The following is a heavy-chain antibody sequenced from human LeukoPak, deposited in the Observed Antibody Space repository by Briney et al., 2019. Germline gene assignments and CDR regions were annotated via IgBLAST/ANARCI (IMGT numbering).Heavy chain of an antibody. CDR3: ARGPFCSSTSCPTTRYWYFDL. D-gene: IGHD2-2*01. V-gene: IGHV4-34*01. CDR2: IKQKRNT. Sequence: PSETLSLTCGVYGGSFCCYYWSWIPQPPAKGLEVNREIKQKRNTNYNPPLKSRVNISVDTSQSQFSLKLSSVTAADTAVYYCARGPFCSSTSCPTTRYWYFDLWGRGTLVTVSS. CDR1: GGSFCCYY. J-gene: IGHJ2*01.